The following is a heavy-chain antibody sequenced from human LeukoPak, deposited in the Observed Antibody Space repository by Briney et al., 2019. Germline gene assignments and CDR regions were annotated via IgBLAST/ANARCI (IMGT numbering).Heavy chain of an antibody. CDR3: ARDRVTYTTSVDPLDY. Sequence: GGSLRLSCAASGFTFSSYSMNWVRQAPGKGLEWISYISSTSTTVLYAESVKGRFTISRDNAKNSLDLQMNSLRAEDTAVYYCARDRVTYTTSVDPLDYWGQGTLVTVSS. J-gene: IGHJ4*02. V-gene: IGHV3-48*01. CDR1: GFTFSSYS. CDR2: ISSTSTTV. D-gene: IGHD2-2*02.